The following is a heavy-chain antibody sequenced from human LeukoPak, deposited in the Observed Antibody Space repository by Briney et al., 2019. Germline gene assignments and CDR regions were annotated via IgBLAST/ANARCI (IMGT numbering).Heavy chain of an antibody. CDR2: IYYSGST. Sequence: SETLSLTCAVSGGSISSSSYYWGWIRQPPGEGLEWIGSIYYSGSTYYNPSLKSRVTISVDTSKNQFSLKLSSVTAADTAVYYCARDLTVAGSPDWFDPWGQGTLVTVSS. CDR1: GGSISSSSYY. V-gene: IGHV4-39*07. D-gene: IGHD6-19*01. CDR3: ARDLTVAGSPDWFDP. J-gene: IGHJ5*02.